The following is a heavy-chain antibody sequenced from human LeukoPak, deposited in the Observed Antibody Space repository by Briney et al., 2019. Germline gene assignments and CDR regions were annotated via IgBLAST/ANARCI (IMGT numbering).Heavy chain of an antibody. J-gene: IGHJ4*02. D-gene: IGHD6-13*01. CDR3: ARDGFVGAADY. CDR1: EFTFRGYW. V-gene: IGHV3-7*01. CDR2: INQDGSEK. Sequence: PGGSLRLSCAASEFTFRGYWMNWVRQAPGKGPEWVANINQDGSEKHYVDSVKGRFTISRDNAKNSLFLQMNSLRVEDTAVFYCARDGFVGAADYWGQGTLATVSS.